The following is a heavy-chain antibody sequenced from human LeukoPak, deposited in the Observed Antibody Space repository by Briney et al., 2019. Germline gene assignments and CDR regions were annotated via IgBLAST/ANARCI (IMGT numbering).Heavy chain of an antibody. CDR2: VYHSGST. D-gene: IGHD3-22*01. CDR3: ARNDSSGYFDY. J-gene: IGHJ4*02. Sequence: PSETLSLTCAVSDYSISSHNYWGWIRQPPGKGLEWIGSVYHSGSTHYSPSLKSRVTISVDTSKNQFSLKLRSVTAADTAVYYCARNDSSGYFDYWGQGTLVTVSS. CDR1: DYSISSHNY. V-gene: IGHV4-38-2*01.